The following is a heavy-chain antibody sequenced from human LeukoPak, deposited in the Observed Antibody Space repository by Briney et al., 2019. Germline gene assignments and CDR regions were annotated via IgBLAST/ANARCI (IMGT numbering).Heavy chain of an antibody. CDR1: GFTVSSHY. CDR2: IYTGGSI. CDR3: AKNLGFVADC. V-gene: IGHV3-53*01. J-gene: IGHJ4*02. Sequence: GGSLRLSCAASGFTVSSHYMSWVRQAPGKGLEWVSVIYTGGSIQYADSVKGRFTISGDNSKNMVYLQMNSLRAEDTAVYYCAKNLGFVADCWGQGTLVTVSS. D-gene: IGHD3-16*02.